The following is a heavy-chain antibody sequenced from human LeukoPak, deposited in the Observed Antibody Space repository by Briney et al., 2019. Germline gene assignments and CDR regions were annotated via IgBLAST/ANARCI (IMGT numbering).Heavy chain of an antibody. CDR1: GFTFNTHG. D-gene: IGHD6-13*01. J-gene: IGHJ4*02. Sequence: PGGSLRLSCAGSGFTFNTHGMHWVRQAPGKGLEWVAFIRNDGSDKYYAEFVQGRFTLSRDNSKNTLYLQLDSLRGEDTAVYYCARGSVAELNSWGQGTLVTVSS. CDR3: ARGSVAELNS. V-gene: IGHV3-30*02. CDR2: IRNDGSDK.